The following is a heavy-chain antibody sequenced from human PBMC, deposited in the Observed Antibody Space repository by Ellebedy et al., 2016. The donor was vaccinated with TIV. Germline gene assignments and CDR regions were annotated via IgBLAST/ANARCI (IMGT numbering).Heavy chain of an antibody. CDR3: ARPAAAYSSSWYDFDC. V-gene: IGHV3-21*01. J-gene: IGHJ4*02. CDR1: GFTFSGFT. D-gene: IGHD6-13*01. Sequence: PGGSLRLSCAASGFTFSGFTMNWVRQAPGKGLEWVSSISSSGTYIHNADSVKGRFIISRDNAKNSLYLQMNSLRVEDTAIYYCARPAAAYSSSWYDFDCWGQGTLVTVPS. CDR2: ISSSGTYI.